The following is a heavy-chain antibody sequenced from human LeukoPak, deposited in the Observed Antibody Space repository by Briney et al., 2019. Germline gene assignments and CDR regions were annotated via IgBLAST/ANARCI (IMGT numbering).Heavy chain of an antibody. CDR3: ASGYCGGDCYDAFDI. Sequence: ASVKVSCKASGYTFTSYGISWVRQAPGQGLEWMGWISAYNGNTNYAQKLQGRVTMTTDTSTSTAYMELRSLRSDDTAVYYYASGYCGGDCYDAFDIWGQGTMVTVSS. V-gene: IGHV1-18*01. D-gene: IGHD2-21*02. CDR2: ISAYNGNT. J-gene: IGHJ3*02. CDR1: GYTFTSYG.